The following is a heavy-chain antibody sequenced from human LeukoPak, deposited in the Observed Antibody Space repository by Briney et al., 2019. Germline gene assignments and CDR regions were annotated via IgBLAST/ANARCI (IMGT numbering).Heavy chain of an antibody. CDR1: GFTVSSNY. CDR3: ARDRSSGWYVYDY. CDR2: IYSGSST. J-gene: IGHJ4*02. Sequence: GGSLRLSCAASGFTVSSNYMSWVRQAPGKGPEWVSVIYSGSSTYYAESVKGRFTISRNTSKNTLYLQMNSLRADDTAVYYCARDRSSGWYVYDYWGQETLVTVSS. V-gene: IGHV3-53*01. D-gene: IGHD6-19*01.